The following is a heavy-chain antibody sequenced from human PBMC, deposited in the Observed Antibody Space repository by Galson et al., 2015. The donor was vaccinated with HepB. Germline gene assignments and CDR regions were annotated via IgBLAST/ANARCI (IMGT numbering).Heavy chain of an antibody. CDR3: ARAAGRGGGY. D-gene: IGHD3-10*01. CDR1: GFTFSSYS. Sequence: SLRLSCAASGFTFSSYSMDWVRQAPGKGLEWVSSISSSSSYIYYADSVKGRFTISRDNAKNSLYLQMNSLRTEDTAVYYCARAAGRGGGYWGQGTLVTVSS. V-gene: IGHV3-21*01. CDR2: ISSSSSYI. J-gene: IGHJ4*02.